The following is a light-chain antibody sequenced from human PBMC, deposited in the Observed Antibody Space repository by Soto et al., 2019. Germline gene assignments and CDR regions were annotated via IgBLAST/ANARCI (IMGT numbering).Light chain of an antibody. CDR3: SSYTSTNSL. Sequence: QSALTQPASVSGSPGESITISCTGTSSDVGAYNYVSWYQQHPGKAPKLMIYDVSNRPSGVSNRFSGSKSGNTASLTISGLQADDEADYYCSSYTSTNSLFGGGTKVTVL. CDR2: DVS. J-gene: IGLJ2*01. V-gene: IGLV2-14*03. CDR1: SSDVGAYNY.